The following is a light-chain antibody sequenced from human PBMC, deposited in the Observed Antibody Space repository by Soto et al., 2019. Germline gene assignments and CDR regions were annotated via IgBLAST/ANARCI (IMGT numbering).Light chain of an antibody. CDR2: AAS. Sequence: DIQMTQSPSSLSASVGDTVTITCRASQGIIDYLAWYQQRPGKVPKLLIYAASTLQTGVPSRFSGSGAGTDCTLTISSLQPEDVGTYYCQKYDTAPQTFGQGTRVEIK. V-gene: IGKV1-27*01. J-gene: IGKJ1*01. CDR3: QKYDTAPQT. CDR1: QGIIDY.